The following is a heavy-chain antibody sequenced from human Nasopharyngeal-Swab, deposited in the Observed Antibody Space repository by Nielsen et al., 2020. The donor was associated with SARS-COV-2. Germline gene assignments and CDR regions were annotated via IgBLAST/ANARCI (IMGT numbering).Heavy chain of an antibody. CDR1: GFTFSNAW. V-gene: IGHV3-7*01. J-gene: IGHJ4*02. D-gene: IGHD6-19*01. CDR2: IKQDGSEK. CDR3: AKAVAANDY. Sequence: GESLKISCAASGFTFSNAWMSWVRQAPGKGLEWVANIKQDGSEKYYVDSVKGRFTISRDNAKNSLYLQMNSLRAEDTAVYYCAKAVAANDYWGQGTLVTVSS.